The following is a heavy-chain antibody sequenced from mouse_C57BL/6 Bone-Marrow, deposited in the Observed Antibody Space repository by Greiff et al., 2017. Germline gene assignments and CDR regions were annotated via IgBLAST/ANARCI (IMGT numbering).Heavy chain of an antibody. J-gene: IGHJ4*01. CDR3: AREGITTVVDRYYYALDY. V-gene: IGHV2-2*01. Sequence: QVQLKESGPGLVQPSQSLSISCTVSGFSLTSYGVHWVRQSPGKGLEWLGVIWSVGSTDYNAAVISSLSISKDNSTSQVFFTMNSLQAEHTAIYYYAREGITTVVDRYYYALDYWGQGTSVPVSA. D-gene: IGHD1-1*01. CDR2: IWSVGST. CDR1: GFSLTSYG.